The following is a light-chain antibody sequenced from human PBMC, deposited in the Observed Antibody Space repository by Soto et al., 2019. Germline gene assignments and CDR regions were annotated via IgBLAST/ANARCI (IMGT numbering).Light chain of an antibody. CDR2: GAS. CDR1: QAISTW. V-gene: IGKV1-12*01. Sequence: DIQLTQSPSSVSASVGDSVTLTCRASQAISTWLAWYQQRPGKAPQLLIFGASSLQSGVPSRFSGRGSGTDFTLTISRLQPEDFATYYCQQTNSFPYTFGQGAKLDIK. J-gene: IGKJ2*01. CDR3: QQTNSFPYT.